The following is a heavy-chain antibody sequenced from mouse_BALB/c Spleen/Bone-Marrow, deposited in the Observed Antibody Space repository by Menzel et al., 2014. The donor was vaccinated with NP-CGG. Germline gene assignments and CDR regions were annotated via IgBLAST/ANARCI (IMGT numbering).Heavy chain of an antibody. CDR2: IDPGNGDT. CDR1: GFNIKDYY. V-gene: IGHV14-4*02. J-gene: IGHJ4*01. CDR3: ARWLTGTTAMDY. Sequence: EVQVVESGAELVRSGASVKLSCTASGFNIKDYYMHWVKQRPEQGLEWIGWIDPGNGDTEYAPKFQGKATMTADKSSSTAYMQLSSLTSDDSAVYFCARWLTGTTAMDYWGQGTSVTVSS. D-gene: IGHD4-1*01.